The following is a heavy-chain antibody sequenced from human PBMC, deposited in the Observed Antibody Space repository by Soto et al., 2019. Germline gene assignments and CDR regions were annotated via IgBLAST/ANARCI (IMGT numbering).Heavy chain of an antibody. CDR1: GGTFNSHT. Sequence: QVQLVQSGAELKKPGSSVKVSCEASGGTFNSHTIIAWVRQAPGQGPEWMGRIIPTLDIVDYAQKFQDRVTSTADRPTNTAVMELRSQVSEASAVYYFARGGRGSLYVADYGLDVWGPGTTVTVS. CDR3: ARGGRGSLYVADYGLDV. J-gene: IGHJ6*02. CDR2: IIPTLDIV. D-gene: IGHD1-26*01. V-gene: IGHV1-69*02.